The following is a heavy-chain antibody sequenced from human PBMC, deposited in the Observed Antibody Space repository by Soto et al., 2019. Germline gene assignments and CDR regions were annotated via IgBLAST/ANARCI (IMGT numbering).Heavy chain of an antibody. CDR1: GFVFGSYA. CDR3: TRPTCDGGNCYFAH. Sequence: GGSLRLSCAASGFVFGSYAMHWVRQAPGKGLEWVAVIMYDGNSEYYADSVKGRFTLSRDNSKNIVFVQMNSLRVEDTAVYYCTRPTCDGGNCYFAHWGRGTLVTVSS. CDR2: IMYDGNSE. J-gene: IGHJ5*02. V-gene: IGHV3-30-3*01. D-gene: IGHD2-21*01.